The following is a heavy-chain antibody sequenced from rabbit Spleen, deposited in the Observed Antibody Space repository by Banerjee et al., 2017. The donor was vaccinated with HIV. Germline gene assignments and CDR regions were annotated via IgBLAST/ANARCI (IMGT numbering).Heavy chain of an antibody. CDR2: IDTNDGDT. CDR3: ARDTGSSFSSYGMDL. J-gene: IGHJ6*01. V-gene: IGHV1S45*01. CDR1: GFSFSSNW. Sequence: QEQLVESGGDLVKPEASLTLTCTVSGFSFSSNWICWVRQAPGKGLEWIACIDTNDGDTDYANWPKGRFTISKASSTTVTLQMTRLTAADTATYFCARDTGSSFSSYGMDLWGPGTLVTVS. D-gene: IGHD8-1*01.